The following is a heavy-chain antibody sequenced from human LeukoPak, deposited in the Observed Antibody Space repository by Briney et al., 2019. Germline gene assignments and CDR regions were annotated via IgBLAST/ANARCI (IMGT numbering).Heavy chain of an antibody. CDR2: IYWDDDK. D-gene: IGHD6-19*01. Sequence: SGPTLVKPTQTLTLTCTFSGFSLSASGVGVGWIRQPPGKALEWLALIYWDDDKRYSPSLKSRLTITKDTSKNQVVLTMTNMDPVDTATYYCAHWREDSSGWYASDYWGQGTLVTVSS. CDR3: AHWREDSSGWYASDY. J-gene: IGHJ4*02. V-gene: IGHV2-5*02. CDR1: GFSLSASGVG.